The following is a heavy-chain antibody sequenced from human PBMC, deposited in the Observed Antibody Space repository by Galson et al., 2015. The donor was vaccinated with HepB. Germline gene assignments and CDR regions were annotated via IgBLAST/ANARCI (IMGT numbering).Heavy chain of an antibody. V-gene: IGHV3-30*04. D-gene: IGHD3-22*01. J-gene: IGHJ3*02. CDR1: GFTFSSYA. CDR2: ISYDGSNK. CDR3: ARSGEGYYDSSGSGAFDI. Sequence: SLRLSCAASGFTFSSYAMHWVRQAPGKGLEWVAVISYDGSNKYYADSVKGRFTISRDNSKNTLYLQMNSLRAEDTAVYYCARSGEGYYDSSGSGAFDIWGQGTMVTVSS.